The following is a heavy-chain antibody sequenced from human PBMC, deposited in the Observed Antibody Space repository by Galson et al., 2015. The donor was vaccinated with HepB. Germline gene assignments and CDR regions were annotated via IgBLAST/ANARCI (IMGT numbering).Heavy chain of an antibody. J-gene: IGHJ5*02. V-gene: IGHV1-2*04. Sequence: SVKVSCKASGYTFTGYYMHWVRQAPGQGLEWMGWINPNSGGTNYAQKFQGWVTMTRDTSISTAYMELSRLRSDDTAVYYCARGRGGWTSNWFDPWGQGTLVTVSS. CDR3: ARGRGGWTSNWFDP. CDR1: GYTFTGYY. D-gene: IGHD6-19*01. CDR2: INPNSGGT.